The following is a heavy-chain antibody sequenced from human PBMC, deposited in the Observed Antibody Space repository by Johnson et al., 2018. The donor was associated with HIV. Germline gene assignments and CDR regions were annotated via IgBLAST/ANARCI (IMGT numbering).Heavy chain of an antibody. CDR1: GFTFSSYA. CDR3: ARSTGWGLCDAFDI. Sequence: QVQLVESGGGVVQPGRSLRLSCAASGFTFSSYAMHWVRQAPGKGLEWVAVIRYDGSNEYYADSVKGRFTISRDSSKNTLYLQMNSLGAADTAVYYCARSTGWGLCDAFDIWGQGTMVTVSS. CDR2: IRYDGSNE. V-gene: IGHV3-30*04. J-gene: IGHJ3*02. D-gene: IGHD2-2*01.